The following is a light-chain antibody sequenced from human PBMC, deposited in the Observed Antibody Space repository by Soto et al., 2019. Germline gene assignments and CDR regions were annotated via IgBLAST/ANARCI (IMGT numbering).Light chain of an antibody. J-gene: IGKJ3*01. CDR2: AAS. CDR1: QSISAY. V-gene: IGKV1-39*01. CDR3: QESYSTPSVT. Sequence: DIQMTQSPSSICASVGYRVTITCRASQSISAYLNWYQQKPGKAPKLLIYAASSLQSGVPSRFSGSGSGTDFTLTISSLQPEDFATYYCQESYSTPSVTFGPGTKVDIK.